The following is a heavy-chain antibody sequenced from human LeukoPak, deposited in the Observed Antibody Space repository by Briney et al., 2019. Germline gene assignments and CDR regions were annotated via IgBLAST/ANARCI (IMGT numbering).Heavy chain of an antibody. CDR2: INTNTGNT. V-gene: IGHV7-4-1*02. CDR3: ARGTLWFGELYYYYMDV. D-gene: IGHD3-10*01. Sequence: ASVKVSCKASGYTFTSYAMNWVRQAPGQGLEWMGWINTNTGNTTYAQGFTGRFFFSLDTSLSTAYLQISSLKAEDTAVYYCARGTLWFGELYYYYMDVWGKGTTVTVSS. J-gene: IGHJ6*03. CDR1: GYTFTSYA.